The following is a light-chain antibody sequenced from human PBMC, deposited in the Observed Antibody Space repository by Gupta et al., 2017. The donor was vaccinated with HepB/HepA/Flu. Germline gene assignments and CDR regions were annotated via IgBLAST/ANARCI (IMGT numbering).Light chain of an antibody. CDR3: QQYNTSHMCS. V-gene: IGKV3-20*01. Sequence: EIVLPQSPGTLSLSPGERASLSCRASQSDSNTYVAWYQQKPGQAPRLLIYGSSSRATGIPDRFSGSGSWTDFTPPISRLEPEDFAVYYCQQYNTSHMCSFGQGTKLEI. J-gene: IGKJ2*04. CDR1: QSDSNTY. CDR2: GSS.